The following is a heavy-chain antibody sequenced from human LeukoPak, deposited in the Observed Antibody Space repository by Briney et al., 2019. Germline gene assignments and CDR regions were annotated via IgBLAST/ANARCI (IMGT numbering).Heavy chain of an antibody. CDR1: GGSFSGYY. CDR2: IYHSGST. J-gene: IGHJ4*02. D-gene: IGHD3-3*01. CDR3: ARLGQVFGVVTHFDY. V-gene: IGHV4-38-2*01. Sequence: SETLSLTCAVYGGSFSGYYWGWIRQPPGKGLEWIGSIYHSGSTYYNPSLKSRVTISVDTSKNQFSLKLSSVTAADTAVYYCARLGQVFGVVTHFDYWGQGTLVTVSS.